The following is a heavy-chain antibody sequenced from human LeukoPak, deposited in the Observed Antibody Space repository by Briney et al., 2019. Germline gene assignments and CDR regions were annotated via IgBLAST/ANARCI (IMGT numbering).Heavy chain of an antibody. V-gene: IGHV3-30*02. Sequence: GGSLRLSCAASGFTSSKYGMHWVRQAPGKGLEWVAFVRYDGSYKYYADPVKGRFTISRDNSKNTLYLQMDSLRAEDTAVYYCAKGLGSDYGIDYWGQGTLVTVSS. D-gene: IGHD3-16*01. J-gene: IGHJ4*02. CDR3: AKGLGSDYGIDY. CDR1: GFTSSKYG. CDR2: VRYDGSYK.